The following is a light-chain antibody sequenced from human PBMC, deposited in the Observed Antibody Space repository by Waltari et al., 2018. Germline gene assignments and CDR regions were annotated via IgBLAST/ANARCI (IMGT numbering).Light chain of an antibody. Sequence: EIVLTQFPGTLSLSPGERATLSCRASQSIGKDNLAWYQQKPGQAPRLLIRGTSSRDTGISDRLRGSGSGTDFTLTISSLEPEDFAVNYCQQSATTPWTFGQGTRVEI. CDR3: QQSATTPWT. CDR1: QSIGKDN. J-gene: IGKJ1*01. V-gene: IGKV3-20*01. CDR2: GTS.